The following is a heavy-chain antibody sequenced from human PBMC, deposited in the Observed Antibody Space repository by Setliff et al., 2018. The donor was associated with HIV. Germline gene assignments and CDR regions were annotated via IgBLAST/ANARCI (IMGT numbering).Heavy chain of an antibody. J-gene: IGHJ6*02. Sequence: SETLSLTCTVSGGSISNSNYFWDWIRQPPGKGLEWIGWAGSAAYGGNAYSNPSLKSRVTISVETSKNQFSLKLTSVTATATAVYYGARSYCGCGLCCRCLDRWGQGTTVTVSS. CDR2: AAYGGNA. CDR3: ARSYCGCGLCCRCLDR. D-gene: IGHD2-21*01. CDR1: GGSISNSNYF. V-gene: IGHV4-39*07.